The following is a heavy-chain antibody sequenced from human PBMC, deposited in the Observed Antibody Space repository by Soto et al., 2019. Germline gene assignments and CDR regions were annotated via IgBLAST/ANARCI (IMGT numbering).Heavy chain of an antibody. Sequence: QVQLVQSGAEVKKPGASVKVSCKASGYTFTSYGISWVRQAPGQGLEWIGWISAYNGNTNYAQKLQGRVTMNTDTSTSTAYIELRSLRSDDTAVYYFARDFKRAVVFITTLFDYLGQGTLVTVSS. V-gene: IGHV1-18*01. CDR1: GYTFTSYG. J-gene: IGHJ4*02. CDR2: ISAYNGNT. CDR3: ARDFKRAVVFITTLFDY. D-gene: IGHD3-22*01.